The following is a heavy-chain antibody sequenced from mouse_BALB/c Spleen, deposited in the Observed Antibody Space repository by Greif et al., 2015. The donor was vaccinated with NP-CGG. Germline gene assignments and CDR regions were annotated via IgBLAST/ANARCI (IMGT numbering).Heavy chain of an antibody. J-gene: IGHJ1*01. CDR2: ISYSDST. D-gene: IGHD2-1*01. Sequence: EVQLQQSGPGLVKPSQSLSLTCTVTGYSITSDYAWNWIRQFPGNKLEWMGYISYSDSTSYNPSLKSRISITRDTSKNQFFLQLNSVTTEDTATYYCARFYGNYRYFDVWGAGATVTVSS. CDR1: GYSITSDYA. V-gene: IGHV3-2*02. CDR3: ARFYGNYRYFDV.